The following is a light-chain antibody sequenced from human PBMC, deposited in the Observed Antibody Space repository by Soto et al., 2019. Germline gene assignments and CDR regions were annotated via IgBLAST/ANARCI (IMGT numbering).Light chain of an antibody. V-gene: IGKV3-20*01. CDR2: GAS. Sequence: EIVLTQSPGTLSLSPGERATLSCRASQSVSSTYVAWYQQKPGQSPRLLIYGASSRATGISDRFSGSGSGTDFTLTINRLEPEDFAVYYCQQYGDGNSPRYSFGQGTKLEIK. CDR3: QQYGDGNSPRYS. J-gene: IGKJ2*03. CDR1: QSVSSTY.